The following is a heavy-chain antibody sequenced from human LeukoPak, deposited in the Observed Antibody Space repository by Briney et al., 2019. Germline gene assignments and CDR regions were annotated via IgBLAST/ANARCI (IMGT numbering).Heavy chain of an antibody. D-gene: IGHD3-16*01. J-gene: IGHJ4*02. CDR1: GYSISSDYY. CDR3: AGIKIDYAPITLRPIYYFDY. CDR2: IYHSGST. V-gene: IGHV4-38-2*02. Sequence: SETLSLTCTVSGYSISSDYYWGWIRQPPGRGLEWIGTIYHSGSTYYNPSLKSRVNISVDTSKNQFSLKLSSVTAADTAVYYCAGIKIDYAPITLRPIYYFDYWGQGTLVTVSS.